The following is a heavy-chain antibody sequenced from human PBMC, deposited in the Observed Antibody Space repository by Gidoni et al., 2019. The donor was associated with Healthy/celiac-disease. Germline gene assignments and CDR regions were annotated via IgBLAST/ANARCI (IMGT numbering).Heavy chain of an antibody. CDR1: GFPFSSYS. J-gene: IGHJ2*01. Sequence: EVQLVESGGGLVKPGGSLRLSCAASGFPFSSYSMNWVRQAPGKGLEWVSSISSSSSYIYYADSVKGRFTISRDNAKNSLYLQMNSLRAEDTAVYYCAGDSGTIFGVVRLWYFDLWGRGTLVTVSS. D-gene: IGHD3-3*01. CDR3: AGDSGTIFGVVRLWYFDL. CDR2: ISSSSSYI. V-gene: IGHV3-21*01.